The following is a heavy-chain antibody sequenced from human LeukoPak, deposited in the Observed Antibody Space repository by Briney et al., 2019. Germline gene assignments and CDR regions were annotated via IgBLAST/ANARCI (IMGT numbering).Heavy chain of an antibody. CDR3: ARESSLSSWYPLDY. J-gene: IGHJ4*02. CDR1: GFTFSSYS. V-gene: IGHV3-21*01. CDR2: ISSSSSYI. D-gene: IGHD6-13*01. Sequence: GGSLRLSCAASGFTFSSYSMNWVRQAPGKGLEWVSSISSSSSYIYYADSVKGRFTISRDNAKNSLYLQMNSLRAEDTAVYYCARESSLSSWYPLDYWGQGTLVTVSS.